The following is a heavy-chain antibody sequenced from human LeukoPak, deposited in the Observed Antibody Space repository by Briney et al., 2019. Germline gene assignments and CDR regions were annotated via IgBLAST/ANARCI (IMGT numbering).Heavy chain of an antibody. V-gene: IGHV1-2*02. D-gene: IGHD3-22*01. CDR2: INPKSGGT. Sequence: ASVKVSCKASGYTFTGYYMDWVRQAPGQGLEWMGWINPKSGGTNYAQKFQGRVTMTRDTSISTAYMELSRLRSDDTAVYYCARVPRLEYYDSSGYQDYGGQGTLVTVAS. CDR3: ARVPRLEYYDSSGYQDY. J-gene: IGHJ4*02. CDR1: GYTFTGYY.